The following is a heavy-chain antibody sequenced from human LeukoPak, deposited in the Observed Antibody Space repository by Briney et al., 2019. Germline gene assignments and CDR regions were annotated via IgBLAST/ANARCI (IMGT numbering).Heavy chain of an antibody. Sequence: ASVKVSCKASGYTFTSYAMHWVRQAPGQRLEWMGWINAGNGNTNYAQKLQGRVTMTTDTSTSTAYMELRSLRSDDTAVYYCAREGEYYDSSGYYSSDYWGQGTLVTVSS. CDR1: GYTFTSYA. CDR3: AREGEYYDSSGYYSSDY. D-gene: IGHD3-22*01. CDR2: INAGNGNT. J-gene: IGHJ4*02. V-gene: IGHV1-3*01.